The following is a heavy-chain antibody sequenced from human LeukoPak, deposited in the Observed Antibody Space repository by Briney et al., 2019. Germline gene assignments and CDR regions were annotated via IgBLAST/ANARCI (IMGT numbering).Heavy chain of an antibody. CDR1: GFTFDDCA. Sequence: GGSLRLSCAASGFTFDDCAMHWVRQAPGKGLEWVSGISWNSGSIGYADSVKGRFTISRDNAKNSLYLQMNSLRAEDTALYYCAKDNMNDGWFGELSYYDYWGQGTLVTVSS. D-gene: IGHD3-10*01. J-gene: IGHJ4*02. CDR3: AKDNMNDGWFGELSYYDY. CDR2: ISWNSGSI. V-gene: IGHV3-9*01.